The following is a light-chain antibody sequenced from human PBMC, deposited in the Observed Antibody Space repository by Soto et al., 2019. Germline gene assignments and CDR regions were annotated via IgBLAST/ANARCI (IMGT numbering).Light chain of an antibody. J-gene: IGKJ1*01. CDR3: QQYNNWPLWT. Sequence: IVMTQSPATLSRSPGERATLSCRASQSITSNLAWYQQKPVQAPRLLIYGASTRATGIPARFTGSGSGTEFTLTISSLQSEDFAVYYCQQYNNWPLWTFGQGTKVEIK. CDR1: QSITSN. V-gene: IGKV3-15*01. CDR2: GAS.